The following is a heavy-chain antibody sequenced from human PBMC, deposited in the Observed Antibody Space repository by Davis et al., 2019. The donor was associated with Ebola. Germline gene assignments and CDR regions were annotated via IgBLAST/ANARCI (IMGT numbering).Heavy chain of an antibody. V-gene: IGHV4-34*01. J-gene: IGHJ5*02. CDR1: GASFSGYY. CDR3: ARGGGIRIFP. Sequence: PSETLSLTCAVHGASFSGYYWSWIRQPPGKGLEWIGEINHSGSTNYNPSLKSRVTISVDTSKNQFSLKLSSVTAADTAVYYWARGGGIRIFPWGQGTLVTVSS. CDR2: INHSGST. D-gene: IGHD3-3*01.